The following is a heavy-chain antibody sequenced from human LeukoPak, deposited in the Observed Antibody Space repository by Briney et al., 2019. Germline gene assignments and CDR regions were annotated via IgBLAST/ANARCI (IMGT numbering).Heavy chain of an antibody. V-gene: IGHV4-39*07. CDR2: IYYSGST. D-gene: IGHD3-3*01. J-gene: IGHJ4*02. CDR1: GGSISSSSYY. Sequence: SETLSLTCTVSGGSISSSSYYWGWIRQPPGKGLEWIGSIYYSGSTYYNPSLKSRVTISVDTSKNQFSLKLSSVTAADTAVYYCARGLKDYDFWSGYYIGDYWGQGTLVTVSS. CDR3: ARGLKDYDFWSGYYIGDY.